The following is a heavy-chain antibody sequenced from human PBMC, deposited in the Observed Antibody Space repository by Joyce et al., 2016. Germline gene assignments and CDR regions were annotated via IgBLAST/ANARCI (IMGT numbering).Heavy chain of an antibody. CDR3: ARVSSYYSYAMDV. Sequence: EVQLVESGGGLIQPRRSLRLSCAASGFIVSSNYMSWVRQAPGKGLEWVSVISSGGNTYYADSVKGRFTISRDTSKSTLYLQMNSLRVEDTAMYYCARVSSYYSYAMDVWGQGTTVTVSS. J-gene: IGHJ6*02. CDR2: ISSGGNT. V-gene: IGHV3-53*01. CDR1: GFIVSSNY.